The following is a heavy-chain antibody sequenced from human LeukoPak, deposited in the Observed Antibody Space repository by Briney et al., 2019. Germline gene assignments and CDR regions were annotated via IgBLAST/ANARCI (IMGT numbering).Heavy chain of an antibody. V-gene: IGHV3-7*01. J-gene: IGHJ3*02. Sequence: GGSLRLSCAASGFTFSNYWMSWVRQAPGKGLEWVANIKQDETEKDYVDSVKSRFTISRDNAKNSLYLQMNSLRNEDTAVYYCAREGNRRAFDIWGQGTMVTASS. CDR1: GFTFSNYW. D-gene: IGHD1-14*01. CDR2: IKQDETEK. CDR3: AREGNRRAFDI.